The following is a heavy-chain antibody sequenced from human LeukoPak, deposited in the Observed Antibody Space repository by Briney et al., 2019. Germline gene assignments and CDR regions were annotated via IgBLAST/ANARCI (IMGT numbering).Heavy chain of an antibody. CDR1: GGSISSANYY. D-gene: IGHD2-8*01. J-gene: IGHJ5*02. Sequence: SETLSLTCTVSGGSISSANYYWSWIRQPAGKGLEWIGRIDTSGSATYNPSLKSRVTISIDTSKNQFSLKLGSVTAADTAVYYCARDRGRMVYAVWFDPWGQGTLVTVSS. V-gene: IGHV4-61*02. CDR2: IDTSGSA. CDR3: ARDRGRMVYAVWFDP.